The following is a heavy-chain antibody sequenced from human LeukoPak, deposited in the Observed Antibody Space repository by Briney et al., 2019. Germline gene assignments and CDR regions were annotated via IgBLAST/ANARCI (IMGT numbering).Heavy chain of an antibody. CDR3: ARSSSN. D-gene: IGHD6-13*01. J-gene: IGHJ4*02. CDR1: GFTFSSYA. V-gene: IGHV3-30*01. Sequence: GGSLRLSCAASGFTFSSYATHWVRQAPGKGLEWVAVISYDGSNKYYADSVKGRFTISRDNSKNTLYLQMNSLRAEDTVVYYCARSSSNWGQGTLVTVSS. CDR2: ISYDGSNK.